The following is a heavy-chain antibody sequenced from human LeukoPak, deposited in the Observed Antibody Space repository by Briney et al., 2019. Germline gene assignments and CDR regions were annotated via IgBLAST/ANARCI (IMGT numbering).Heavy chain of an antibody. CDR1: GFTFSSYA. D-gene: IGHD3-16*01. CDR3: ARGWYGGFGYFDY. CDR2: ISYDGSNK. Sequence: GRSLRLSCAAYGFTFSSYAMHWVRQAPGKGLEWVAVISYDGSNKYYADSVKGRFTISRDNPKNTLYLQMNSLRAEDTAVYYCARGWYGGFGYFDYWGQGTLVTVSS. V-gene: IGHV3-30*04. J-gene: IGHJ4*02.